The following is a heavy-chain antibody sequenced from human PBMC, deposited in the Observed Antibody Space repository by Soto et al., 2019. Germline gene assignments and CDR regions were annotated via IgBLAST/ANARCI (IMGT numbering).Heavy chain of an antibody. D-gene: IGHD3-10*01. V-gene: IGHV4-39*01. CDR2: IYYSGST. Sequence: SETLSLTCTVSGGSISSSSYYWGWIRQPPGKGLEWIGSIYYSGSTYYNPSLKSRVTISVDTSKNQFSLKLSSVTAADTAVYYCASLLYYYGSGSYYLNYYYYYMDVWGKGTTVTVSS. CDR1: GGSISSSSYY. J-gene: IGHJ6*03. CDR3: ASLLYYYGSGSYYLNYYYYYMDV.